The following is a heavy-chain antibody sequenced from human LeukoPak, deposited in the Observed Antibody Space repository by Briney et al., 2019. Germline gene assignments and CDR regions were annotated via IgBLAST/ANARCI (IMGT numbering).Heavy chain of an antibody. J-gene: IGHJ4*02. CDR1: GYTFTSYA. Sequence: ASVKVSCKASGYTFTSYAMHWVRQAPGQRLEWMGWINAGNGNTKYSQKFQGRVTITRDTSASTAYMELRSLRSDDTAVYYCARDSGGRGHFDFWGQGTLVTVSS. D-gene: IGHD3-16*01. CDR3: ARDSGGRGHFDF. CDR2: INAGNGNT. V-gene: IGHV1-3*01.